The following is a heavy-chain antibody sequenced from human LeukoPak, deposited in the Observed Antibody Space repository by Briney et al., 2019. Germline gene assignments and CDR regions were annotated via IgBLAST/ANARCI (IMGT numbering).Heavy chain of an antibody. V-gene: IGHV3-30*04. D-gene: IGHD1-7*01. CDR1: GFTFSSYA. CDR3: AREHQMDWSYGADY. J-gene: IGHJ4*02. Sequence: HPGRSLRLSCAASGFTFSSYAMHWVRQAPGKGLEWVAVISYDGSNKYYADSVKGRFTISRDNSKNTLYLQMNSLRAEDTAVYYCAREHQMDWSYGADYWGQGTLVTVSS. CDR2: ISYDGSNK.